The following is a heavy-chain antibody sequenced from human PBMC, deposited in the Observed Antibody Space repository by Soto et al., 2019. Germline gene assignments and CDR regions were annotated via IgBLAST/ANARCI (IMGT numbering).Heavy chain of an antibody. Sequence: ASVKVSCKASGYTFTSYGISWVRQAPGQGLEWMGWISGYNGNTNYAQKVQDRVTMTTDTSTSTVYMELSSLRSEDTAVYYCATRRDGYNEDLDYWGQGTLVTVSS. CDR1: GYTFTSYG. V-gene: IGHV1-18*01. D-gene: IGHD5-12*01. CDR3: ATRRDGYNEDLDY. CDR2: ISGYNGNT. J-gene: IGHJ4*02.